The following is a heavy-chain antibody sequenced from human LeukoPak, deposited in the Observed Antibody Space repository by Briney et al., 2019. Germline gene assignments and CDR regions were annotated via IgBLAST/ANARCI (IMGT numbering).Heavy chain of an antibody. CDR1: GFTFSSYE. CDR2: ISSSGSTI. CDR3: AKEIYGDPTGGRFQH. Sequence: GGSLRLSCAASGFTFSSYEMNWVRQAPGKGLEWVSYISSSGSTIYYADSVKGRFTISRDNSKNTLYVQMKSLRAEDTAVYYCAKEIYGDPTGGRFQHWGQGTLVTVSS. D-gene: IGHD4/OR15-4a*01. J-gene: IGHJ1*01. V-gene: IGHV3-48*03.